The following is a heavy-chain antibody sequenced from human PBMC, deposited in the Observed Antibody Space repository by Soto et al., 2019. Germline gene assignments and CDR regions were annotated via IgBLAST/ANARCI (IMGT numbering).Heavy chain of an antibody. CDR3: AKDSAVRFLEWLSHFDY. Sequence: GGSLRLSCAASGFTFSDYAMNWVRQAPGKGLEWVSAISGGGGSTYYADSVKGRFTISRDNSKNTLYLQMNSLRAEDTAVYYCAKDSAVRFLEWLSHFDYWGQGTLVTVSS. CDR2: ISGGGGST. CDR1: GFTFSDYA. D-gene: IGHD3-3*01. V-gene: IGHV3-23*01. J-gene: IGHJ4*02.